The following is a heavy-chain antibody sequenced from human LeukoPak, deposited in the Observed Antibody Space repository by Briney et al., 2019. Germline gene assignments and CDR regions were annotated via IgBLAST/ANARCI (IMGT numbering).Heavy chain of an antibody. CDR2: MYTGGTT. D-gene: IGHD3-16*01. J-gene: IGHJ5*01. CDR1: GFTGSGTH. Sequence: GGSLRLSCAASGFTGSGTHMTWVRQAPQKGLEWVSAMYTGGTTYYADSVTGRFTVSRDTSRNTLFLHMNNLRAEDTAVYYCAKDEATSGGGLASWGQGTLVIVSS. CDR3: AKDEATSGGGLAS. V-gene: IGHV3-53*01.